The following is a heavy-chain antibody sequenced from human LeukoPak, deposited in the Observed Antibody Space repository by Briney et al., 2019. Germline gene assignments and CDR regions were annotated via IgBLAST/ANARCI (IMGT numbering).Heavy chain of an antibody. J-gene: IGHJ4*02. CDR1: GGSISSGDYY. D-gene: IGHD2-15*01. CDR2: IYYSGST. CDR3: ARDLGYCSAGSCAGDY. V-gene: IGHV4-30-4*01. Sequence: PSQTLSLTCTVSGGSISSGDYYWSWIRQPPGKGLEWIGYIYYSGSTYYNPSLKSRVTISVDTSKNQFSLKLSSVTAADTAVYYCARDLGYCSAGSCAGDYWGQGTLVTVSS.